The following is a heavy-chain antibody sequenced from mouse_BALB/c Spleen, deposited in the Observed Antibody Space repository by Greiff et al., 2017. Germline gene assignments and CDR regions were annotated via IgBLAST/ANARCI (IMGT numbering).Heavy chain of an antibody. CDR2: ISYDGSN. V-gene: IGHV3-6*02. Sequence: EVQLQQSGPGLVKPSQSLSLTCSVTGYSITSGYYWNWIRQFPGNKLEWMGYISYDGSNNYNPSLKNRISITRDTSKNQFFLKLNSVTTEDTATYYCARSFYYGSSRFDYWGQGTTLTVSS. CDR3: ARSFYYGSSRFDY. CDR1: GYSITSGYY. J-gene: IGHJ2*01. D-gene: IGHD1-1*01.